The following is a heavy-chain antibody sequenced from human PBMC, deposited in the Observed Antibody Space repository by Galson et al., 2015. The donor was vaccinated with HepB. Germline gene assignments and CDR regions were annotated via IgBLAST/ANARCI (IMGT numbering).Heavy chain of an antibody. CDR2: IGTAGDT. Sequence: SLRLSCAASGFTFSSYDMHWVRQATGKGLEWVSAIGTAGDTYYPGSVKGRFTISRENAKNSLYLQMNSLRAGDTAVYYCAREGSYGSGGHYGMDVWGQGTTVTVSS. CDR3: AREGSYGSGGHYGMDV. J-gene: IGHJ6*02. CDR1: GFTFSSYD. V-gene: IGHV3-13*01. D-gene: IGHD3-10*01.